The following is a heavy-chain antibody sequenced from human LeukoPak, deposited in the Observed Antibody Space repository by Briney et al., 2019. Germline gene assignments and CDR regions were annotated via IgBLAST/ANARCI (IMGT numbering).Heavy chain of an antibody. CDR1: GFTFSSYA. CDR2: ISYDGSNK. J-gene: IGHJ4*02. V-gene: IGHV3-30-3*01. CDR3: ARDQIQLWLRYYFDY. Sequence: PGRSLRLSWAASGFTFSSYAMHWVRQAPGKGLEWVAVISYDGSNKYYADSVKGRFTISRDNSKNTLYLQMNSLRAEDTAVYYCARDQIQLWLRYYFDYWGQGTLVTVSS. D-gene: IGHD5-18*01.